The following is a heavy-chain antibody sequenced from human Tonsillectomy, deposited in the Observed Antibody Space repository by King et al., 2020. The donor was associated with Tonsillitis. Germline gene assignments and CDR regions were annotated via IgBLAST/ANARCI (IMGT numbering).Heavy chain of an antibody. CDR2: FYHSGST. J-gene: IGHJ4*02. CDR1: GGSISSSSYY. D-gene: IGHD2-8*01. V-gene: IGHV4-39*01. CDR3: ARTGYCTNGVCYRVILYFDY. Sequence: QLQESGPGLVKPSETLSLTCTVSGGSISSSSYYWGWIRQPPGKGLEWIGTFYHSGSTYYNPSLKSRVTISVDTSKNQFSLKLSSVTAADTAVYFCARTGYCTNGVCYRVILYFDYWGQGTLVTVSS.